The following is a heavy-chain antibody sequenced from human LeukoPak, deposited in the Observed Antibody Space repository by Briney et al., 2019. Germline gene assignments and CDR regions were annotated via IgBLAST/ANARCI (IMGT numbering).Heavy chain of an antibody. J-gene: IGHJ6*02. Sequence: ASVKVSCKASGYTFTRYYLHWVRQAPGQGLEWMGWINPDSGGTNFAQKFQGRVTMTRDTSISTAYMELSSLRSDDTAVYYCARDLPARGYGMDVWGQGTTVTVSS. V-gene: IGHV1-2*02. CDR3: ARDLPARGYGMDV. CDR2: INPDSGGT. CDR1: GYTFTRYY. D-gene: IGHD1-26*01.